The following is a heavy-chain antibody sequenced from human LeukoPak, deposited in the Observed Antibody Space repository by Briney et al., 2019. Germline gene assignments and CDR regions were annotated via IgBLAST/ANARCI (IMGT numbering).Heavy chain of an antibody. CDR2: ISTSSTYI. V-gene: IGHV3-21*03. CDR3: VRDGGYCTAATCNNWFDT. J-gene: IGHJ5*02. Sequence: GGSLRLSCAASGFTFSSYTMNWVRQAPGKGLEWVSSISTSSTYIYYAHSVKGRFTISRDNAKNSLYLRMNSLRVEDTAVYYCVRDGGYCTAATCNNWFDTWGGGTLVTVSS. D-gene: IGHD2-8*02. CDR1: GFTFSSYT.